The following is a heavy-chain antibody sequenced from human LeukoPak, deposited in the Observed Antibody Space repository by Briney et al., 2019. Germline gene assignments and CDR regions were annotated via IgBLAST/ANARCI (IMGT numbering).Heavy chain of an antibody. CDR1: GYTFTSYY. Sequence: GASVKVSCKASGYTFTSYYMHWVRQAPGQGLERMGIINPSGGSTSYAQKFQGRVTMTRDMSTSTVYMELSSLRSEDTAVYYCARERSSSDAFDIWGQGTMVTVSS. J-gene: IGHJ3*02. D-gene: IGHD6-6*01. CDR2: INPSGGST. CDR3: ARERSSSDAFDI. V-gene: IGHV1-46*01.